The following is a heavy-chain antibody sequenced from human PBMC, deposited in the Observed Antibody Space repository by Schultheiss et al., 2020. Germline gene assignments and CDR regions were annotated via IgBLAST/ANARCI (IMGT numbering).Heavy chain of an antibody. D-gene: IGHD2-15*01. J-gene: IGHJ4*02. CDR2: ISYDGSNK. CDR1: GFTFSDYG. V-gene: IGHV3-30*18. CDR3: AKEIGGGLFDY. Sequence: GGSLRLSCAASGFTFSDYGMHWVRQAPGKGLEWVAVISYDGSNKYYADSVKGRFTISRDNSKNTLYLQMNSLRAEDTAVYYCAKEIGGGLFDYWGQGTLVTVSS.